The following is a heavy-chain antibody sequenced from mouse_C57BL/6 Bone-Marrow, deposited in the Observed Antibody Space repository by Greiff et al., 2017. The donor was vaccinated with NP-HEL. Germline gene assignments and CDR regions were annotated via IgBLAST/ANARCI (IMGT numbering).Heavy chain of an antibody. CDR1: GFTFSDYG. CDR3: AVSSCAY. Sequence: VQLQQSGGGLVKPGGSLKLSCAASGFTFSDYGMHWVRQAPEKGLEWVAYISSGSSTIYYADTVKGRFTISRVNAKNTLFLQMTSLRSEDTAMYYCAVSSCAYWGQGTLVTVSA. CDR2: ISSGSSTI. J-gene: IGHJ3*01. V-gene: IGHV5-17*01. D-gene: IGHD1-1*01.